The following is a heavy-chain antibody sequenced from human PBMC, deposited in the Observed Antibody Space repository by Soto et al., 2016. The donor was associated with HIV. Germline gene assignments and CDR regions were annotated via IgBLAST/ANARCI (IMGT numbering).Heavy chain of an antibody. CDR3: ARGIAAAGTDAFDI. CDR1: GFTVSSNY. CDR2: IYRDGST. D-gene: IGHD6-13*01. V-gene: IGHV3-66*01. J-gene: IGHJ3*02. Sequence: VQLVESGGGLVQPGGSLRLSCAASGFTVSSNYMSWVRQAPGKGLEWVSVIYRDGSTYYADSVKGRFTISRDNSKNMLFLQMNSLRAEDTAVYYCARGIAAAGTDAFDIWGQGTMVTVSS.